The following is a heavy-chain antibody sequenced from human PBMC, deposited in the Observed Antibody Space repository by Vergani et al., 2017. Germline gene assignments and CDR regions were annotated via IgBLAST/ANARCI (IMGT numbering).Heavy chain of an antibody. Sequence: QVQLQESGPGLVKPSETLSPTFTVPGGPISSYYWSWIRQPPGKGLEWIGYIYYSGSTNYNPSLKSRVTISVDTSKNQFSLKLSSVTAADTAVYYCARDLRWFDPWGQGTLVTVSS. V-gene: IGHV4-59*01. J-gene: IGHJ5*02. CDR3: ARDLRWFDP. CDR1: GGPISSYY. CDR2: IYYSGST.